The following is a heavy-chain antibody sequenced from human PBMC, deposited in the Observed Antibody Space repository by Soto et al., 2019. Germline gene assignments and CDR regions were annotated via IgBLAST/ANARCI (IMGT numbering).Heavy chain of an antibody. CDR2: ITGSGGST. CDR1: GIIFSSFA. Sequence: GGSLRLSCTASGIIFSSFAMSWVRQAPGKGPEWVSSITGSGGSTYYADSVKGRFTISRDNSENTLYLQMNSLRAEDTAIYYCAVPRISRIRGEPPAYWGQGTLVTVSS. CDR3: AVPRISRIRGEPPAY. V-gene: IGHV3-23*01. D-gene: IGHD3-10*01. J-gene: IGHJ4*02.